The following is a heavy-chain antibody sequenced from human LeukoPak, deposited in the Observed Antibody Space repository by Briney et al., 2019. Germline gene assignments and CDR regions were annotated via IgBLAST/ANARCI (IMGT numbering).Heavy chain of an antibody. V-gene: IGHV3-23*01. CDR3: AKIFQVVVISFGFDY. D-gene: IGHD3-22*01. CDR1: GFTFSSYG. J-gene: IGHJ4*02. CDR2: ISGSGGST. Sequence: GGSLRLSCAASGFTFSSYGMSWVRQAPGKGLEWVSAISGSGGSTYYADSVKGRFTNSRDNSKNTLYLQMNSLRAEDTAVYYCAKIFQVVVISFGFDYWGQGTLVTVSS.